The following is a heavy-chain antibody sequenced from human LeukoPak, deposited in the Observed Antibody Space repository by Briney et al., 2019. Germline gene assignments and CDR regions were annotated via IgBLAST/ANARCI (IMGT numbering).Heavy chain of an antibody. CDR2: IYYSGST. CDR1: GGSISSNYYY. J-gene: IGHJ3*02. V-gene: IGHV4-39*07. CDR3: ASASGLNDAFGI. Sequence: SETLSLTCTVSGGSISSNYYYWGWIRQPPGKGLEWIENIYYSGSTYYNPSLRSRVTISIDTSKNQFSLKVKSVTAADTAVYYCASASGLNDAFGIWGQGTMVIVSS. D-gene: IGHD6-19*01.